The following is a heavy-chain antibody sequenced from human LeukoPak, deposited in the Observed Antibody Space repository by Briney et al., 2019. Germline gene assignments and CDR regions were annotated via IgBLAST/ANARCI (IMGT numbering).Heavy chain of an antibody. V-gene: IGHV4-34*01. J-gene: IGHJ4*02. CDR2: INHSGST. D-gene: IGHD2-21*02. Sequence: NASETLSLTCAVYGGSFSGYYWIWIRQPPGKGLEWIGEINHSGSTNYNPSLKSRVTISVDTSKNQFSLKLSSMTAADTAVYYCARGRHIVVVTAIRYWGQGTLVTVSS. CDR1: GGSFSGYY. CDR3: ARGRHIVVVTAIRY.